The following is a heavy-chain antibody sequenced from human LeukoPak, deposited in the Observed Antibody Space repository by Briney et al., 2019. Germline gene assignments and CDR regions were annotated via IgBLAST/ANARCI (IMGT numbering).Heavy chain of an antibody. J-gene: IGHJ4*02. D-gene: IGHD3-22*01. CDR2: ISCSGGST. CDR1: GFTFSSYA. CDR3: TTYYYDSSGQGDY. Sequence: GGSLRLSCAASGFTFSSYAMSWVRQAPGKGLEWVSAISCSGGSTYYADSVKGRFTISKDNYKNTLYLQMNSLKTEDTAVYYCTTYYYDSSGQGDYWGQGTLVTVSS. V-gene: IGHV3-23*01.